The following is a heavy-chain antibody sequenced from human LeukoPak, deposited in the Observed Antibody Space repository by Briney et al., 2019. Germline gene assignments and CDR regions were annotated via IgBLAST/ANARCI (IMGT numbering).Heavy chain of an antibody. CDR3: ARAPPNGYCSGGSCYRKRSWFDP. CDR2: INPNSGGT. V-gene: IGHV1-2*02. J-gene: IGHJ5*02. Sequence: WASVKVSCKASGYTFTGYYMHWVRQAPGQGLEWMGWINPNSGGTNYAQKFQGRVTMTRDTSISTAYMELSRLRSDDTAVYYCARAPPNGYCSGGSCYRKRSWFDPWGQGTLVTVSS. CDR1: GYTFTGYY. D-gene: IGHD2-15*01.